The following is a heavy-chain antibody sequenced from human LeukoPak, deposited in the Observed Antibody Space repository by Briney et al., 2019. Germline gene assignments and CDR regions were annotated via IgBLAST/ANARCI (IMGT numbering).Heavy chain of an antibody. V-gene: IGHV1-2*02. Sequence: ASVKVSCKASGYTFTGYYMHWVRQAPGQGLEWMGWINPNSGGTNYAQKFQGGVTMTRDTSISTAYMELSRLRSDDTAVYYCAALMTTVVHTFDYWGQGTLVTVSS. D-gene: IGHD4-23*01. CDR3: AALMTTVVHTFDY. J-gene: IGHJ4*02. CDR1: GYTFTGYY. CDR2: INPNSGGT.